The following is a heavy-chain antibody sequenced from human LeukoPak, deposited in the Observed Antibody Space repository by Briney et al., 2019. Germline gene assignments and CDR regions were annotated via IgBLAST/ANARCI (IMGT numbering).Heavy chain of an antibody. CDR2: INPSGGST. Sequence: ASVKVSCKASGYTFTSYYMHWVRQAPGQGLEWMGIINPSGGSTSYAQKFQGRVTMTRDTSTSTVYMELSSLRSEDTAVYYCARDREDRYYYGSGRLFDYWGQGTLATVSS. D-gene: IGHD3-10*01. V-gene: IGHV1-46*01. CDR3: ARDREDRYYYGSGRLFDY. CDR1: GYTFTSYY. J-gene: IGHJ4*02.